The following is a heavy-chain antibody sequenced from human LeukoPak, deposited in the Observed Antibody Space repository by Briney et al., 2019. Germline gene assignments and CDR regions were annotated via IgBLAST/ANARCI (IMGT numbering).Heavy chain of an antibody. Sequence: PGGSLRLSCETSGFNFHIYAMSWVRQAPGKGLEWVSTINYPTETYHADSVKGRFTISRDNSRNTLFLQMNNLRADDTALYYCAKDSDYYHSSGYYYAYFQHWGQGTLVTVSS. CDR1: GFNFHIYA. CDR2: INYPTET. J-gene: IGHJ1*01. V-gene: IGHV3-23*01. CDR3: AKDSDYYHSSGYYYAYFQH. D-gene: IGHD3-22*01.